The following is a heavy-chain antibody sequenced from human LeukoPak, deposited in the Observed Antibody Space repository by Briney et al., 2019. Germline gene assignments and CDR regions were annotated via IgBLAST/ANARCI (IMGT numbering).Heavy chain of an antibody. J-gene: IGHJ3*02. CDR2: ISGSGGST. Sequence: GGSLRLSCAASGFTFSSYAMSWVRQAPGKGLEWVSAISGSGGSTYYADSVKGRFTISRDNSKNTLYLQMNSLRAEDTAVYYCAKDLDGRITIFGVVITAFDIWGQGTMVTVSS. CDR1: GFTFSSYA. V-gene: IGHV3-23*01. CDR3: AKDLDGRITIFGVVITAFDI. D-gene: IGHD3-3*01.